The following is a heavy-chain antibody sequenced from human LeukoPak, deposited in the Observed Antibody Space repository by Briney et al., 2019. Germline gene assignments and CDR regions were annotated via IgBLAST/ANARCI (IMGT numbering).Heavy chain of an antibody. J-gene: IGHJ4*02. CDR3: ARRTSIAARSYYFDY. D-gene: IGHD6-6*01. V-gene: IGHV4-34*01. CDR1: GGSFSGYY. CDR2: INHSGST. Sequence: PSETLSLTCAVYGGSFSGYYWSWIRQPPGKGLEWIGEINHSGSTNYNPSLKSRVTISVDTSKNQFSLKLSSVTAADTAVYYCARRTSIAARSYYFDYWGQGTLVTVSS.